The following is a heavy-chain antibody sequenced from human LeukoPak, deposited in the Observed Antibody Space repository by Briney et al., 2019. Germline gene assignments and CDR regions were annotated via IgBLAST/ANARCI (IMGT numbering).Heavy chain of an antibody. CDR1: GYTFTSYY. CDR2: INPSGGST. J-gene: IGHJ4*02. V-gene: IGHV1-46*01. CDR3: ARDLLPTYSSSSSGFDY. D-gene: IGHD6-6*01. Sequence: GASVKVSCKASGYTFTSYYMHWVRQAPGRGLEWMGIINPSGGSTSYAQKFQGRVTMTRDTSTSTVYMELSSLRSEDTAVYYCARDLLPTYSSSSSGFDYWGQGTLVTVSS.